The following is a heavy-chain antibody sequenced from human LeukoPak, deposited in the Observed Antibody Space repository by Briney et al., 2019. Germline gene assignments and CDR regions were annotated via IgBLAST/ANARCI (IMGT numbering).Heavy chain of an antibody. V-gene: IGHV3-7*01. CDR1: GFTFSSYW. Sequence: GGSLRLSCAASGFTFSSYWMSWVRQAPGKGLEWVANIKQDGSEKYYVDSVKGRFTISRDNSKNTLYLQMNSLRAEDTAVYYCAKADYYGSGEGAFDIWGQGTMVTVSS. CDR3: AKADYYGSGEGAFDI. J-gene: IGHJ3*02. CDR2: IKQDGSEK. D-gene: IGHD3-10*01.